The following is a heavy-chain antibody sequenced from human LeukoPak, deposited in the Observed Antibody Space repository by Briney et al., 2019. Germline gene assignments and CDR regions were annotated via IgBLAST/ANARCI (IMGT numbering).Heavy chain of an antibody. J-gene: IGHJ4*02. Sequence: GGSLRLSCVVSGFSISSNYMSWVRQAPGKGLKWVSVIYSGGSTYYADSVKGRFTISRDNSKNTLYLQMNSLRAEDTAVYYCARDDYGRADYWGQGTLVTVSS. CDR2: IYSGGST. V-gene: IGHV3-53*01. CDR1: GFSISSNY. CDR3: ARDDYGRADY. D-gene: IGHD3-10*02.